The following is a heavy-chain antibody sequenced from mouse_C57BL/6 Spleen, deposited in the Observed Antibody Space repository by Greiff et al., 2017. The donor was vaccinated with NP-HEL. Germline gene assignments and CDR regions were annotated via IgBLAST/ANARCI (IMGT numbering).Heavy chain of an antibody. CDR1: GYTFTSYG. D-gene: IGHD2-4*01. J-gene: IGHJ2*01. CDR3: ARDGLGLRRGNYFDY. V-gene: IGHV1-81*01. CDR2: IYPRSGNT. Sequence: VNLVESGAELARPGASVKLSCKASGYTFTSYGISWVKQRTGQGLEWIGEIYPRSGNTYYNEKFKGKATLTADKSSSTAYMELRSLTSEDSAVYFCARDGLGLRRGNYFDYWGQGTTLTVSS.